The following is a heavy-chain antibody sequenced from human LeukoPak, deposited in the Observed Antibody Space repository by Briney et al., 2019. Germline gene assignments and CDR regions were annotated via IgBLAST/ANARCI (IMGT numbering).Heavy chain of an antibody. CDR1: GGSISSGSYY. CDR2: IYTSGST. J-gene: IGHJ6*03. CDR3: ARGACEYGGYRCRYYYYMDV. Sequence: KPSETLSLTCTVSGGSISSGSYYWSWIRQPAGKGLEWIGRIYTSGSTNYNPSLKSRVTISVDTSKNQFSLKLSSVTAADTAVYYCARGACEYGGYRCRYYYYMDVWGKGTTVTVSS. D-gene: IGHD4-23*01. V-gene: IGHV4-61*02.